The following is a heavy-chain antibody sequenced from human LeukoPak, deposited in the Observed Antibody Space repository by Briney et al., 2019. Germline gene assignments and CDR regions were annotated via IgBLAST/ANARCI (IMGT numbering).Heavy chain of an antibody. Sequence: ASVKVSCKASGYTFTSYGISWVRQAPGQGLEWMGWINPNSGGTNYAQKFQGRVTMTRDTSISTAYMELSRLRSDDTAVYYCARGWPEMATVYYYYYGMDVWGQGTTVTVSS. CDR3: ARGWPEMATVYYYYYGMDV. D-gene: IGHD5-24*01. V-gene: IGHV1-2*02. CDR2: INPNSGGT. J-gene: IGHJ6*02. CDR1: GYTFTSYG.